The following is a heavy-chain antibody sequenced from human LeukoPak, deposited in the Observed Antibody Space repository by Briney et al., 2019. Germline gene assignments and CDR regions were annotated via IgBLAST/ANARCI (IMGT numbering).Heavy chain of an antibody. CDR3: ARFADGGFRPCYYYYMDV. J-gene: IGHJ6*03. CDR2: IYYSGST. V-gene: IGHV4-31*03. CDR1: GGSISNDGYY. D-gene: IGHD3-16*01. Sequence: SQTLSLTCTVSGGSISNDGYYWSWIRQHPGKGLEWIGYIYYSGSTYYNPSLKSRVTISVDTSKNQFSLKLSSVTAADTAVYYCARFADGGFRPCYYYYMDVWGKGTTVTVSS.